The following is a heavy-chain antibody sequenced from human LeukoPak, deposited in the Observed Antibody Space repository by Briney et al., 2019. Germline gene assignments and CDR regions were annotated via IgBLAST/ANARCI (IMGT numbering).Heavy chain of an antibody. CDR1: GYTFTSYG. CDR2: ISAYNGNT. J-gene: IGHJ3*02. Sequence: GASVKVSCKASGYTFTSYGISWVRQAPGQGLEWMGWISAYNGNTNYAQKLQGRVTMTTDTSTSTAYMELRSLRSDDTAVYYCARVFGKGSWTGSYAFDIWGQGTMVTVSS. CDR3: ARVFGKGSWTGSYAFDI. V-gene: IGHV1-18*01. D-gene: IGHD3-16*01.